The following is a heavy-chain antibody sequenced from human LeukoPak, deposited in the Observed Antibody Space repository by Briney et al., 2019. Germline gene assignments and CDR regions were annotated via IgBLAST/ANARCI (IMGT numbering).Heavy chain of an antibody. V-gene: IGHV5-51*01. D-gene: IGHD1-26*01. CDR1: AYNFTSYW. Sequence: ESLKISCNAAAYNFTSYWIGSLLQMPAKNLEWMGFIYPGDSDTRYNPFFQGQVTISADKSIRTAYLQWSSLKASETAMYYCARHASGNPRGQIDYWGQGTLVTVSS. CDR3: ARHASGNPRGQIDY. CDR2: IYPGDSDT. J-gene: IGHJ4*02.